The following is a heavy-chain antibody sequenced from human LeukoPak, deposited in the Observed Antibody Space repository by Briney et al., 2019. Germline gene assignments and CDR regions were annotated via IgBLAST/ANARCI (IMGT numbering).Heavy chain of an antibody. CDR2: ISWNSGII. CDR3: VRREVTYSLDY. V-gene: IGHV3-9*01. D-gene: IGHD2-15*01. CDR1: GFTFHDYA. J-gene: IGHJ4*02. Sequence: GGSLRLSCAASGFTFHDYAMHWVRQAPGKGVEWVSGISWNSGIIRYADSVKGRFTISRDKAKTSLFLQINSLRVDDTALYYCVRREVTYSLDYWGQGTLVIVSP.